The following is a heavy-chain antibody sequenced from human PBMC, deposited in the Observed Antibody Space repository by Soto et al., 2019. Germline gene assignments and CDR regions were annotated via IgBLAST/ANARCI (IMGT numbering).Heavy chain of an antibody. D-gene: IGHD6-19*01. Sequence: PRGALVVSCAASGFTFSIYAMSWVRQAPGKGLEWVSAISGSGGSTYYADSVKGRFTISRDNSKNTLYLQMNRLRAEDTAVYYCAKDRIAVAGTWDLDAFDIWGQGTMVTVSS. V-gene: IGHV3-23*01. J-gene: IGHJ3*02. CDR2: ISGSGGST. CDR3: AKDRIAVAGTWDLDAFDI. CDR1: GFTFSIYA.